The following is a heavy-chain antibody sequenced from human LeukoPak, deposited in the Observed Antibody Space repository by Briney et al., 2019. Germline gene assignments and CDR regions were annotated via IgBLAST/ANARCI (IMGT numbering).Heavy chain of an antibody. V-gene: IGHV3-23*01. CDR3: ARVQWFRELSGFEP. CDR1: GFTFSSDA. J-gene: IGHJ5*02. CDR2: IRDDGGNT. Sequence: GGSLRLSCVASGFTFSSDAMNWVRQAPGKGLEWVSGIRDDGGNTYYADSVKGRFTISRDDSKNTLYLQMNSLRAEDTALYYCARVQWFRELSGFEPGGQGTLVTVSP. D-gene: IGHD3-10*01.